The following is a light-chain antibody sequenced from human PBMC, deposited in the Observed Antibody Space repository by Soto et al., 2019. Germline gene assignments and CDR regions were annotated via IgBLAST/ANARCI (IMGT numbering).Light chain of an antibody. V-gene: IGLV2-14*01. CDR3: QSYDNSLRGWV. CDR2: EVS. CDR1: SSDVGGYNY. Sequence: QSALTQPASVSGSPGQSITISCTGTSSDVGGYNYVSWYQQHPGKAPKLIIYEVSNRPSGVSNRFSGSKSGNTASLTISGLQAEDEADYYCQSYDNSLRGWVFGGGTKVTVL. J-gene: IGLJ3*02.